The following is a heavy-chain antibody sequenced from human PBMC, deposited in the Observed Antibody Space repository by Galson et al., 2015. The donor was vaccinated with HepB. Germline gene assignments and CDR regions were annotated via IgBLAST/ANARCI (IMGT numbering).Heavy chain of an antibody. CDR3: ARVMITFGGVIGPDAFDI. CDR1: GFSLSSTGVG. Sequence: PALVKPTQTLTLTCTFSGFSLSSTGVGVGWIRQPPGKALEWLAVIYWDDDVRYSPSLKSRLKITKDTSKNQVVLTMTNMDPVDTATYYCARVMITFGGVIGPDAFDIWGQGTMVTVSS. J-gene: IGHJ3*02. V-gene: IGHV2-5*02. CDR2: IYWDDDV. D-gene: IGHD3-16*02.